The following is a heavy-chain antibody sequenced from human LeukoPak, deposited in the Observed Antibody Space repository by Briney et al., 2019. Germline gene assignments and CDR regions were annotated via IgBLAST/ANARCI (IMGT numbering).Heavy chain of an antibody. CDR1: GGTFSSYA. CDR3: ATDPSSGSDY. J-gene: IGHJ4*02. CDR2: IIPILGIA. D-gene: IGHD3-22*01. Sequence: PVASVKVSCKASGGTFSSYAISWVRQAPGQGLEWMGRIIPILGIANYAQKFQGRVTMTEDTSTDTAYVELSSLRSEDTAVYYCATDPSSGSDYWGQGTLVTVSS. V-gene: IGHV1-69*04.